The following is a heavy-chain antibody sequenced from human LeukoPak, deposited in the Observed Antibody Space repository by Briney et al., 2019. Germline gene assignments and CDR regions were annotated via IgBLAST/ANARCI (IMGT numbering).Heavy chain of an antibody. D-gene: IGHD3/OR15-3a*01. Sequence: GESLRLSCAASGFTFSTYGMIWVRQAPGKGLEWVSYISSSSNTIQYADSVRGRFTISRDNAKNSPYLQMNSLRAEDTAVYYCAREVVGLDYWGQGTLVSVSS. CDR3: AREVVGLDY. V-gene: IGHV3-48*01. CDR2: ISSSSNTI. CDR1: GFTFSTYG. J-gene: IGHJ4*02.